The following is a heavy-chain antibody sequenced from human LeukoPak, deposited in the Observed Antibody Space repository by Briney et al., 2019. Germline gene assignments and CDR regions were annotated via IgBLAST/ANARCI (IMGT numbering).Heavy chain of an antibody. CDR3: AKDGCITMIVVVPDAFDI. J-gene: IGHJ3*02. V-gene: IGHV3-23*01. D-gene: IGHD3-22*01. CDR1: VFTFSSYA. CDR2: ISGIGGST. Sequence: GGSLRLSCAASVFTFSSYAMSWVRQAPGKGLERVSAISGIGGSTYYADSVRGRFTISRDNSKNTLYLQMNSLRAEDTAVYYCAKDGCITMIVVVPDAFDIWGQGTMVTVSS.